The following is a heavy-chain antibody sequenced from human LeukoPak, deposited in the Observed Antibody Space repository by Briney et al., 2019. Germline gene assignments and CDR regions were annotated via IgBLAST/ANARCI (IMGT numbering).Heavy chain of an antibody. Sequence: GGSLRLSCAASGFTFSYYGIRWVRQAPGKGLEWVAVISHDGTNKYYEDSVKGRFTISRDNSKNTLYLQMNGLRAEDTAVYNCAKDRDTVHMGSGYLHYWGQGTPVTVSS. D-gene: IGHD5-18*01. CDR3: AKDRDTVHMGSGYLHY. CDR1: GFTFSYYG. CDR2: ISHDGTNK. J-gene: IGHJ4*02. V-gene: IGHV3-30*18.